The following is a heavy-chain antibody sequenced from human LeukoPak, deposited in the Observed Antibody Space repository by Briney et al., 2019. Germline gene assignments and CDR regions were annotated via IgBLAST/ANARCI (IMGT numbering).Heavy chain of an antibody. CDR1: GFSFNNYA. Sequence: PGGSLRLSCAASGFSFNNYAMSWVRQAPGKGLEWVSTISGSGSSTYYADSVKGRFTISRDNSMNTLSLQMSSLRADDTALYYCARSYSSSWYVVDYWGQGTLVTVSS. CDR3: ARSYSSSWYVVDY. CDR2: ISGSGSST. D-gene: IGHD6-13*01. V-gene: IGHV3-23*01. J-gene: IGHJ4*02.